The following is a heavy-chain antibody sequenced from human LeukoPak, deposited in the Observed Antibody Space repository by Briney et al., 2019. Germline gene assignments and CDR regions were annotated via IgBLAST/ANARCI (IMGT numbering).Heavy chain of an antibody. Sequence: PSETLSLTCAVYGGSFSGYYWSWIRQPPGKGLEWIGEINHSGSTNYNPSLKSRVTISVDTSKNQFSLKLSSVTAADTAVYYCARRTTYIGWRPSESPSCFDYWGQGTLVTVSS. J-gene: IGHJ4*02. V-gene: IGHV4-34*01. CDR1: GGSFSGYY. CDR2: INHSGST. D-gene: IGHD2-21*02. CDR3: ARRTTYIGWRPSESPSCFDY.